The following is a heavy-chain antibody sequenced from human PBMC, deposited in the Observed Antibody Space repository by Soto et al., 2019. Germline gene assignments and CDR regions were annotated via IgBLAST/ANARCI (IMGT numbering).Heavy chain of an antibody. Sequence: EVQLLESGGGLVQPGGSLRLSCAASGFTFSSYAMSWVRQAPGKGLEWVSAISGSGGSTYYADSVKGRFTISRDNSKNSLYLQINSLRTDDTAVYYSTTPSVVPDAISGYGMDVWGQGATVTVSS. CDR2: ISGSGGST. V-gene: IGHV3-23*01. CDR3: TTPSVVPDAISGYGMDV. CDR1: GFTFSSYA. D-gene: IGHD2-2*02. J-gene: IGHJ6*02.